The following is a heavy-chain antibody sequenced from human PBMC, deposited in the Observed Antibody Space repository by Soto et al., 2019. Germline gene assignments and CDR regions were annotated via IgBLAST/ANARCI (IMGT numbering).Heavy chain of an antibody. V-gene: IGHV1-18*01. CDR3: AREASVLIPAAQPSHFDS. Sequence: QVQLVQSAGEVKKPGASVKVSCKASGYSFTSYGISWVRRAPGQGLEWMGWISPYNGHTQFVERFQGRVTMTTDTSTKTAYMELRNLRSDDTAHYYCAREASVLIPAAQPSHFDSWGQGTLVTVSS. J-gene: IGHJ4*02. CDR2: ISPYNGHT. D-gene: IGHD2-2*01. CDR1: GYSFTSYG.